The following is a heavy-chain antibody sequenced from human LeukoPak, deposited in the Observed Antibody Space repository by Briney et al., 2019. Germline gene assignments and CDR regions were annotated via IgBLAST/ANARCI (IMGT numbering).Heavy chain of an antibody. CDR3: ARREGPYSRGAFDL. V-gene: IGHV5-51*01. CDR2: IYPGDSDA. CDR1: GYTFTTYW. Sequence: AGESLKISCKGSGYTFTTYWVAWVRQMPGKGLEWMGMIYPGDSDARYSPSFQGQVTTSADRSIRTAYLQWSSLKVSDTAVYYCARREGPYSRGAFDLWGQSTMVTVSS. J-gene: IGHJ3*01. D-gene: IGHD2-21*01.